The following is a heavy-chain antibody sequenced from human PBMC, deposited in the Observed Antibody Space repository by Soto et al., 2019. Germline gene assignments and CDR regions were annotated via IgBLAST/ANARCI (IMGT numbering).Heavy chain of an antibody. Sequence: SVKVSCKASGGSFSSYAISWVRQAPGQGLEWMGGIIPIFGTANYAQKFQGRVTITADESTSTAYMELSSLRSEDTAVYYCARDAFAVTTPFDYWGQGTLVTVSS. CDR1: GGSFSSYA. CDR2: IIPIFGTA. CDR3: ARDAFAVTTPFDY. V-gene: IGHV1-69*13. D-gene: IGHD4-4*01. J-gene: IGHJ4*02.